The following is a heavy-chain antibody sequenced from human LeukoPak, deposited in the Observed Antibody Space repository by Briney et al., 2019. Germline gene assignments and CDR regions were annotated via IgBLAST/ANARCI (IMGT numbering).Heavy chain of an antibody. CDR2: IYYSGST. Sequence: SETLSLTCTVSGGSISSYYWSWLRQPPGKGLEWIGSIYYSGSTYYNPSLKSRVTISVDTSKNQFSLKLSSVTAADTAVYYCARVQNYYMDVWGKGTTVTVSS. CDR1: GGSISSYY. J-gene: IGHJ6*03. CDR3: ARVQNYYMDV. V-gene: IGHV4-39*01.